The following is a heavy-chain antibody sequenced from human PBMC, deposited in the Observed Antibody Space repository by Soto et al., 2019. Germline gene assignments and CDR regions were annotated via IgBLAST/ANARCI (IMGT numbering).Heavy chain of an antibody. V-gene: IGHV3-33*01. J-gene: IGHJ3*02. D-gene: IGHD2-15*01. Sequence: GGSLRLSCAASGFTFSSYGMHWVRQAPGKGLEWVAVIWYDGSNKYYADSVKGRFTISRDNSKNTLYLQMNSLRAEDKAVYYCARGHCSGGSCYSPYYDSSGYSYAFDIWGQGTMVTVSS. CDR1: GFTFSSYG. CDR3: ARGHCSGGSCYSPYYDSSGYSYAFDI. CDR2: IWYDGSNK.